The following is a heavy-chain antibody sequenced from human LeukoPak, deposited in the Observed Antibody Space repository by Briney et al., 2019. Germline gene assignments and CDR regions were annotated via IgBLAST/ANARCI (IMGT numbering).Heavy chain of an antibody. D-gene: IGHD3-10*01. Sequence: GGSLRLSCAASGFTFSNYAMSWVRQAPGKGQEWVSTISDSGDSTYYADSVKGRFTISRDNYKNTLYLQMDSLRAEDAAIYSCAKVPYSDYGSGRPPFMDVWGQGTTVAVSS. V-gene: IGHV3-23*01. CDR1: GFTFSNYA. J-gene: IGHJ6*02. CDR3: AKVPYSDYGSGRPPFMDV. CDR2: ISDSGDST.